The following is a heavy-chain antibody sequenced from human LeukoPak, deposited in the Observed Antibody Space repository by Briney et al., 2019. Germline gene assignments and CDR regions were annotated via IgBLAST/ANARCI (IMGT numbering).Heavy chain of an antibody. V-gene: IGHV1-2*02. CDR2: INPNSGGT. CDR1: GYTFIGYY. D-gene: IGHD2/OR15-2a*01. Sequence: ASVKVSCKASGYTFIGYYMHWVRQAPGQGLEWMGWINPNSGGTKYAQKFQGRVTMTRDTSISTAYMELSRLRSDDTAVYFCSRSSDTTSWYYFDHWGQGTLVTVSS. J-gene: IGHJ4*02. CDR3: SRSSDTTSWYYFDH.